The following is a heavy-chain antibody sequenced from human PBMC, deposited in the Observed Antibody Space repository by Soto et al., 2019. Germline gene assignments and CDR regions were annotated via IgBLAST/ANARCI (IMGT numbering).Heavy chain of an antibody. CDR2: IIPIFGTA. CDR3: ARTPPHYDSSGYYYDY. J-gene: IGHJ4*02. V-gene: IGHV1-69*13. CDR1: GGTFSSYA. Sequence: SVKVSCKASGGTFSSYAISWVRQAPGQGLEWMGGIIPIFGTANYAQKFQGRVTITADESTSTAYMELSSLRSEDAAVYYCARTPPHYDSSGYYYDYWGQGTLVTVSS. D-gene: IGHD3-22*01.